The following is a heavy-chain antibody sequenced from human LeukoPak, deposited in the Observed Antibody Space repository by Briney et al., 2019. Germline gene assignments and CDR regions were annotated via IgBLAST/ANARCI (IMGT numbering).Heavy chain of an antibody. Sequence: SETLSLTCTVCGGSISSYYWSLIRQPAGKGLEWIGRIYTSGSTNYNASLKSRVSMSVDTSKNQFSLKLSSVTAADTAVFYCARENSGPSSEFDYWGQGTLVTVSS. CDR1: GGSISSYY. J-gene: IGHJ4*02. CDR2: IYTSGST. V-gene: IGHV4-4*07. D-gene: IGHD1-26*01. CDR3: ARENSGPSSEFDY.